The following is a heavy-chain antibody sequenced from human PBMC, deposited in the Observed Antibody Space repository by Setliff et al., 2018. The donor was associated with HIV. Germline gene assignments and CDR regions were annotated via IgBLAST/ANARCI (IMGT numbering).Heavy chain of an antibody. V-gene: IGHV1-18*01. D-gene: IGHD6-13*01. J-gene: IGHJ3*02. CDR1: GYTFTSYG. CDR3: AAIAAAALRGTFDI. Sequence: ASVKVSCKASGYTFTSYGISWVRQAPGQGLEWMGWISGYNGNTNYAQKLQGRVTMTTDTSTSTAYMELRSLRSDDTAVYYCAAIAAAALRGTFDIWGQGTMVTVSS. CDR2: ISGYNGNT.